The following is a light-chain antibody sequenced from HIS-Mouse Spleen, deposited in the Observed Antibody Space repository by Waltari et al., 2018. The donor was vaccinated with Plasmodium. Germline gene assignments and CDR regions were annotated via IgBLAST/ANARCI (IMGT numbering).Light chain of an antibody. Sequence: EIVMTQSPATLSGSQGGRATLSCRASQSVSSNLACYQQKPGQAPRLLIYGAPTRATGIPARFSGSGSGTEFTLTISSMQSEDFAVYYCQQYNNWPPYTFGQGTKLEIK. J-gene: IGKJ2*01. CDR1: QSVSSN. CDR3: QQYNNWPPYT. V-gene: IGKV3-15*01. CDR2: GAP.